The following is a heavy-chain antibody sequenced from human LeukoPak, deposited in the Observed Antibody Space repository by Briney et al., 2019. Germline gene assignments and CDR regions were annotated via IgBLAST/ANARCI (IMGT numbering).Heavy chain of an antibody. CDR1: DSSISSDYF. CDR2: IYYSGST. J-gene: IGHJ3*02. D-gene: IGHD2-21*02. Sequence: SETLSLTCTVSDSSISSDYFWGWIRQPPGKGLEWIGSIYYSGSTYYNPSLKSRVTISVDTSKNQFSLKLSSVTAADTAVYYCARDGRLAYCGGDCGALDAFDIWGQGTMVTVSS. V-gene: IGHV4-38-2*02. CDR3: ARDGRLAYCGGDCGALDAFDI.